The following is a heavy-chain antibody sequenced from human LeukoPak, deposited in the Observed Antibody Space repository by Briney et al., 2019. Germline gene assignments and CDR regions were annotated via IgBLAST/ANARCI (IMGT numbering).Heavy chain of an antibody. Sequence: GGSLRLSCAASGFTFSSYAMHWVRQAPGKGLEWVAVISYDGSNKYYADSVKGRFTISRDNAKNSLYLQMNSLRAEDTAVYYCARDTSPVAGDVTYDAFDIWGQGTMVTVSS. CDR2: ISYDGSNK. CDR1: GFTFSSYA. D-gene: IGHD6-19*01. CDR3: ARDTSPVAGDVTYDAFDI. J-gene: IGHJ3*02. V-gene: IGHV3-30*07.